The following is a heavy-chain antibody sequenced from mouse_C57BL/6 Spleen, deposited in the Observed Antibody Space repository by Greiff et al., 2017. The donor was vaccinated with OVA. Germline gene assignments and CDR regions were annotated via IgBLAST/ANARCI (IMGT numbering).Heavy chain of an antibody. CDR3: ARGEMLLRPWFAY. V-gene: IGHV5-9*01. Sequence: EVHLVESGGGLVKPGGSLKLSCAASGFTFSSYTMSWVRQTPEKRLEWVATISGGGGNTYYPDSVKGRFTISRDNAKNTLYLQMSSLRSEDTALYYCARGEMLLRPWFAYWGQGTLVTVSA. D-gene: IGHD1-1*01. CDR1: GFTFSSYT. J-gene: IGHJ3*01. CDR2: ISGGGGNT.